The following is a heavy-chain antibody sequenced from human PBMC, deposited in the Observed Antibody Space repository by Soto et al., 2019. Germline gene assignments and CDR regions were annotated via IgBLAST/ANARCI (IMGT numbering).Heavy chain of an antibody. CDR1: GFMFSSYA. CDR3: VKAGTETNIILDH. D-gene: IGHD1-7*01. Sequence: GGSLRLSCAASGFMFSSYAMSWVRQAPGKGLEWVSAISGSDGRTFYADSVQGRFAISRDTSRNTLFLQMDSLRADDTAVYYCVKAGTETNIILDHWGQGVLVTVSS. J-gene: IGHJ4*02. CDR2: ISGSDGRT. V-gene: IGHV3-23*01.